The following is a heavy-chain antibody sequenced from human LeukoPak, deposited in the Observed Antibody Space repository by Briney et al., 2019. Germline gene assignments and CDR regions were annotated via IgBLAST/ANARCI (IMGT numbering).Heavy chain of an antibody. D-gene: IGHD2-21*01. J-gene: IGHJ6*02. CDR1: GCTFTSYY. CDR3: ARGSCGGPCSAPAPRYYYYYGMDA. CDR2: INPSGGST. Sequence: ASVKVCCKASGCTFTSYYMHWVRRAPGQGLEWMGIINPSGGSTSYATQSQGRVTTPRDPSPSTPSMELPSLSSAAPAVYYRARGSCGGPCSAPAPRYYYYYGMDAWGHGTPRTAS. V-gene: IGHV1-46*01.